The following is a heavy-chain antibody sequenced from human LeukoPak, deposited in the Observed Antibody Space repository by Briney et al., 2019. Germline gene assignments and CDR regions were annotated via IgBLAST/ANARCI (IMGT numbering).Heavy chain of an antibody. D-gene: IGHD5-18*01. V-gene: IGHV4-34*01. J-gene: IGHJ6*03. Sequence: SETLSLTCAVYGGSFSGYYWSWIRQPPGKGLEWIGQISHSGSTNYNPSLKSRVTISVDTSKNQFSLKLSSVTAADTAVYYCARGPLRGYSYGKPRYYYYYMDVWGKGTTVTVSS. CDR3: ARGPLRGYSYGKPRYYYYYMDV. CDR2: ISHSGST. CDR1: GGSFSGYY.